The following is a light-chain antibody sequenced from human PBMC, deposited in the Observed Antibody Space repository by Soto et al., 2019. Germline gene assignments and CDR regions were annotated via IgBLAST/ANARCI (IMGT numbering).Light chain of an antibody. V-gene: IGKV1-5*03. CDR3: QPYNSYPWT. J-gene: IGKJ1*01. Sequence: DIQRTQSTSTLSASVGDRFTSTRMASQSIGSWLGWYQQKPGKAPKLLIYKAYTLESGVTSNFSGSGSGTEFTVTISSLQPEDFATYYCQPYNSYPWTVGQVTQVDIK. CDR1: QSIGSW. CDR2: KAY.